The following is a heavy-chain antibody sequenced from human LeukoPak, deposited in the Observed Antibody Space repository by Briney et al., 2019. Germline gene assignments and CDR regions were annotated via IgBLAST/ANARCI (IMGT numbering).Heavy chain of an antibody. CDR3: ARHTYARPFDS. Sequence: PSETLSLTCTVSGVSISSSYWSWVRQPPGKGLEWVGYIYYSGDPNYNPSLKSRATISVDTSKSQFSLKVSSVTAADTAIYDCARHTYARPFDSWGQGTPVTVSS. D-gene: IGHD6-6*01. V-gene: IGHV4-59*08. J-gene: IGHJ4*02. CDR2: IYYSGDP. CDR1: GVSISSSY.